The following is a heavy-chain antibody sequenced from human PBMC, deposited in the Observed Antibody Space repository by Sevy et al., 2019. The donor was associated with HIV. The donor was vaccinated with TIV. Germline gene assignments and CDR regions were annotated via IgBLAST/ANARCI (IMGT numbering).Heavy chain of an antibody. D-gene: IGHD1-20*01. J-gene: IGHJ4*02. CDR1: GDTVSSDSAA. Sequence: SQTLSLTCAISGDTVSSDSAAWNWIRQSPARGLEWLGRTYYRSTWHKDYATSLNSRMTINLDTSKNQFSLQLKSVTPEDAAVYYWARDHNFVLDFWGQGILVTVSS. CDR2: TYYRSTWHK. V-gene: IGHV6-1*01. CDR3: ARDHNFVLDF.